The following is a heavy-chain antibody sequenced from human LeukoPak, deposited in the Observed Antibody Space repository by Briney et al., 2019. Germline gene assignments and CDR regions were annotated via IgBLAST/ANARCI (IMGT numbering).Heavy chain of an antibody. CDR1: GGSISSGGYY. J-gene: IGHJ4*02. CDR2: IYYSGST. Sequence: SETLSLTCTVSGGSISSGGYYWSWIRQHPGKGLEWIGYIYYSGSTYYNPSLKSRVTISVDTSKNQFSLKLSSVTAAGTAVYYCARVHIVVVTAIIDYWGQGTLVTVSS. V-gene: IGHV4-31*03. CDR3: ARVHIVVVTAIIDY. D-gene: IGHD2-21*02.